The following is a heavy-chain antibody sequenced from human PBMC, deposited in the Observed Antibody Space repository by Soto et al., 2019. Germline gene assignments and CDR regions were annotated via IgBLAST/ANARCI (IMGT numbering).Heavy chain of an antibody. J-gene: IGHJ4*02. CDR1: GFTFRTYW. V-gene: IGHV3-23*01. D-gene: IGHD6-19*01. Sequence: PGGSLRLSCAASGFTFRTYWTYWVRQAPGKGLEWVSAISGSGGSTYYADSVKGRFTISRDNSKNTLYLQMNSLRAEDTAVYYCAKGGRARRIAVAGIDYWGQGTLVTVSS. CDR3: AKGGRARRIAVAGIDY. CDR2: ISGSGGST.